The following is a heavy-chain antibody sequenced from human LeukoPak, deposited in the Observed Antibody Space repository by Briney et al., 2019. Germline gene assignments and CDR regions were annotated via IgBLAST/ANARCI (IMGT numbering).Heavy chain of an antibody. CDR1: GFTFSTYW. J-gene: IGHJ4*02. CDR2: IREDGSET. Sequence: GGSLRLSCGASGFTFSTYWMTWVRQAPGKGLEWVANIREDGSETFYVDSVKGRFTISRDNAKNSMYLQMNSLRVEDSGLYYCTRDRSWSGYDYWGQGTLVTVSS. V-gene: IGHV3-7*03. CDR3: TRDRSWSGYDY. D-gene: IGHD1-26*01.